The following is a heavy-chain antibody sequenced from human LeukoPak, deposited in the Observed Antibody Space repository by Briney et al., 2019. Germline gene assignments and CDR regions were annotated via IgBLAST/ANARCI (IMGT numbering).Heavy chain of an antibody. D-gene: IGHD3-22*01. CDR3: ARGSGVTMIVGSFDY. V-gene: IGHV3-7*01. J-gene: IGHJ4*02. Sequence: GGSLRLSCGASGFTFDDYWMSWVRQAPGQGLEWVANINQDGSEKYYLDSAKGRFTISRDNAKNSLYLQMISLGAEDTAVYFCARGSGVTMIVGSFDYWGQGTLVTVSS. CDR2: INQDGSEK. CDR1: GFTFDDYW.